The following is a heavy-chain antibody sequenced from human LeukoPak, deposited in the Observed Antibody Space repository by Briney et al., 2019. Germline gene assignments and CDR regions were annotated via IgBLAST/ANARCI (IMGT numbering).Heavy chain of an antibody. Sequence: PGGSLRLSCATSGFTFTSYWMHWVRQVAGKGLVWLARVDHGGSGTNYADSVKGRFTISRDNAKSTVYLQMNSLRVEDTVVYYCITDLGWGQGTLVTVSS. J-gene: IGHJ4*02. V-gene: IGHV3-74*01. CDR1: GFTFTSYW. CDR3: ITDLG. D-gene: IGHD1-14*01. CDR2: VDHGGSGT.